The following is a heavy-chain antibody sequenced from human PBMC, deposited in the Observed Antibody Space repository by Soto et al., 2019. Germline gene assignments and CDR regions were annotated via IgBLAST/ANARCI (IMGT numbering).Heavy chain of an antibody. D-gene: IGHD3-3*01. Sequence: GVSVKVSCKTSGYTFTNYVVDWVRQAPGQGLEWMGWINSGNGNTKYSEKFQGRVTITRDTSASTAYMELNSLTSEDTAVYYCARGLTIFGVVIGYWGQGTLVTVSS. J-gene: IGHJ4*02. CDR3: ARGLTIFGVVIGY. CDR1: GYTFTNYV. CDR2: INSGNGNT. V-gene: IGHV1-3*01.